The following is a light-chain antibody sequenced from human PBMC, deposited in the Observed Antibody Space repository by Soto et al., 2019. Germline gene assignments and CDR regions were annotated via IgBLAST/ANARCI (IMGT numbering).Light chain of an antibody. J-gene: IGLJ1*01. CDR2: SNN. V-gene: IGLV1-44*01. CDR3: AAWDDSLNGLYV. CDR1: SSNIGSNS. Sequence: QYVLTQPASASGTPGQRVTISCSGSSSNIGSNSVNWYQQLPGTAPKLLIYSNNQRPSGVPDRFSGSKSGTSASLAISGLQSEDEADYYCAAWDDSLNGLYVFGTGTKVTVL.